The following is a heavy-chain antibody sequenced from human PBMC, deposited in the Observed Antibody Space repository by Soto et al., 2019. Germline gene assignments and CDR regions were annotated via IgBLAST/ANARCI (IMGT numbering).Heavy chain of an antibody. CDR1: GGSISSSSYY. J-gene: IGHJ6*02. V-gene: IGHV4-39*07. CDR2: IYYSGST. D-gene: IGHD3-3*01. CDR3: GRVPIRLFNYYYGMDV. Sequence: SETLSLTCTVSGGSISSSSYYWGWIRQPPGKGLEWIGSIYYSGSTYYNPSLKSRVTISVDTSKNQFSLKLSSVTAADTAVYYCGRVPIRLFNYYYGMDVWGQGTTVTVSS.